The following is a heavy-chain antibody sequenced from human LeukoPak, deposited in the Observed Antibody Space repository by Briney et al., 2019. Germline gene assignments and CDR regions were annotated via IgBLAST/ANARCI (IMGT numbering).Heavy chain of an antibody. CDR1: GFTFSSYS. CDR2: ISSSSSYI. V-gene: IGHV3-21*01. CDR3: ARDSKYQLPPPD. J-gene: IGHJ4*02. D-gene: IGHD2-2*01. Sequence: PGGSLRLSCAASGFTFSSYSMIWLRQAPGKGLEWGSSISSSSSYIYYADSVKGRFTISRDNAKNSLYLQMNSLRAEDTAVYYCARDSKYQLPPPDWGQGTLVTVSS.